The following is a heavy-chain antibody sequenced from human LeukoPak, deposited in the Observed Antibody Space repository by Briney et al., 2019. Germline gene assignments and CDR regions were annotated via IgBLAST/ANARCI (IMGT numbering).Heavy chain of an antibody. CDR2: INAGNGNT. CDR3: ARDFPVRGAAFDI. CDR1: GFTFTTYA. D-gene: IGHD3-10*01. J-gene: IGHJ3*02. Sequence: ASVKVSCKASGFTFTTYAMHWLRQAPGQGLEWMGWINAGNGNTKYSQKFQGRGTMTRDTSTSTVYMELSSLRSEDTAVYYCARDFPVRGAAFDIWGQGTMVTVSS. V-gene: IGHV1-3*01.